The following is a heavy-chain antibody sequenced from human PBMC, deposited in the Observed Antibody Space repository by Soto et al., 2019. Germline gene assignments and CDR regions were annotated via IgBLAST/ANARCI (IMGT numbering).Heavy chain of an antibody. CDR2: FYYSGST. J-gene: IGHJ1*01. CDR1: GGSISISSYY. Sequence: QLHLQESGPGLVKPSETLSLTCTVSGGSISISSYYWGWIRQPPGKGLEWIGSFYYSGSTYYNPYRKSRVTISVDTSKNQISLKLSSVTAADTAVYYCAGTYYDSSGYYQFFQPWGQGTLVTVRS. CDR3: AGTYYDSSGYYQFFQP. D-gene: IGHD3-22*01. V-gene: IGHV4-39*01.